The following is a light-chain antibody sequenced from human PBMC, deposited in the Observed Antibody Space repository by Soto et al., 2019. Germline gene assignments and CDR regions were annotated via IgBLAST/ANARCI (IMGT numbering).Light chain of an antibody. CDR3: LSHSGSSNV. V-gene: IGLV2-8*01. CDR1: SRDVGASDY. Sequence: QSALNQPPSASGSPGQSVAISCTGTSRDVGASDYVSWYQQHSGKAPKLLLYEVNKRPSGVPDRFSGSKSGNTASLTVSALQADDEADYYCLSHSGSSNVLGTGTKLTVL. J-gene: IGLJ1*01. CDR2: EVN.